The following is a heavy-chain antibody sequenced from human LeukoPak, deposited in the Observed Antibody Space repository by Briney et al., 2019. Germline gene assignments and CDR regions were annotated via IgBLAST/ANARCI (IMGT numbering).Heavy chain of an antibody. CDR1: GFTFSSYA. CDR3: AKVGGIPPFYYSYYMDV. V-gene: IGHV3-23*01. J-gene: IGHJ6*03. CDR2: ISGSGGST. Sequence: GGSLRLSCAASGFTFSSYAMSWVRQAPGKGLEWVSAISGSGGSTYYADSVKGRLTISRDNTKNTLYLQMNSLRAEVTAVYYSAKVGGIPPFYYSYYMDVWGKETTVTVSS. D-gene: IGHD1-1*01.